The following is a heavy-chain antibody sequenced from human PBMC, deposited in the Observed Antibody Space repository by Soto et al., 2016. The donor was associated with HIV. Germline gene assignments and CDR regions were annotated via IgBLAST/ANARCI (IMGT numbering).Heavy chain of an antibody. Sequence: QVQLQESGPGLVKPSETLSLTCTVSGGSISSYYWSWIRQPAGKGLEWIGRIYTSGSTNYNPSLKSRVTMSVDKSKNQFSLKLSSVTAADTAVYYCARDRDSSGWSGYYYMDVWGKGTRSPSP. CDR3: ARDRDSSGWSGYYYMDV. J-gene: IGHJ6*03. D-gene: IGHD6-19*01. CDR1: GGSISSYY. CDR2: IYTSGST. V-gene: IGHV4-4*07.